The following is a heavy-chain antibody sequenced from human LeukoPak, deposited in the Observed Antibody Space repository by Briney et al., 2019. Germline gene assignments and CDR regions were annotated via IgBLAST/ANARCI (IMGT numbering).Heavy chain of an antibody. V-gene: IGHV3-30*18. CDR2: ISYDGSNK. D-gene: IGHD5-18*01. J-gene: IGHJ4*02. Sequence: GRSLRLSCAASGFTFSSYGMHWVRQAPGKGLEWVAVISYDGSNKYYADSVKGRFTISRDNSKNTLYLQMNSLRAEDTAVYYCAKDRSGDSYGDFDYWGQGTLVIVSS. CDR3: AKDRSGDSYGDFDY. CDR1: GFTFSSYG.